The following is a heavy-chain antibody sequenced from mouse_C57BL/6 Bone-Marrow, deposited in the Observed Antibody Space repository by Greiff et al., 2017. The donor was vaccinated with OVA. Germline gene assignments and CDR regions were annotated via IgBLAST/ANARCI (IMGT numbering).Heavy chain of an antibody. CDR2: IHPNSGST. CDR3: ARRYGSLFDY. CDR1: GYTFTSYW. J-gene: IGHJ2*01. Sequence: VQLQQSGAELVKPGASVKLSCKASGYTFTSYWMHWVKQRPGQGLEWIGMIHPNSGSTNYNEKFKSKATLTVDKSSSTAYMQLSSLTSEDSAVYYCARRYGSLFDYWGQGTTLTVSS. V-gene: IGHV1-64*01. D-gene: IGHD1-1*01.